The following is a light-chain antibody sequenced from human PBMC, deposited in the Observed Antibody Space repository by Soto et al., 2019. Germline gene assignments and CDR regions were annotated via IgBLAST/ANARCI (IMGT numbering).Light chain of an antibody. V-gene: IGLV2-8*01. CDR2: EVS. J-gene: IGLJ3*02. CDR3: SSYAGSNNLV. CDR1: SSDIGGYDY. Sequence: QSVLTQPPSASGSPGQSVTISCTGTSSDIGGYDYVSWYQQHPGKAPKLIIYEVSKRPSGVPDRFSGSKSGNTVSLTVSGLQAEDEADYYCSSYAGSNNLVFAGGTKLTVL.